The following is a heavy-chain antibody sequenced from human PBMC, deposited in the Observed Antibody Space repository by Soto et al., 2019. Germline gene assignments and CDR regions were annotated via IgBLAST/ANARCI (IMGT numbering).Heavy chain of an antibody. CDR3: ARLQAGLYYFDY. Sequence: QLQLQESGPGLVKPSETLSLTCTVSGGSISSSSYYWGWIRQPPGKGLEWIGSIYYSGRTYYNPALKSRVTLSVDASKNQFSLKLSSVSAADTAVYYCARLQAGLYYFDYWGQGTLVTVSS. V-gene: IGHV4-39*01. CDR2: IYYSGRT. CDR1: GGSISSSSYY. J-gene: IGHJ4*02.